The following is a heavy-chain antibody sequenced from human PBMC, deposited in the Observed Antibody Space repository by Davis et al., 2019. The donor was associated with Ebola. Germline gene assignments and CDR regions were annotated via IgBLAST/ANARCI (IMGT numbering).Heavy chain of an antibody. CDR2: IYYSGST. V-gene: IGHV4-59*12. J-gene: IGHJ6*02. D-gene: IGHD2-15*01. CDR3: ARARRYCSGGSCYYYYGMDV. Sequence: SETLSLTCTVSGGSISSYYWSWIRQPPGKGLEWIGYIYYSGSTNYNPSLKSRVTISVDTSKNQFSLKLSSVTAADTAVYYCARARRYCSGGSCYYYYGMDVWGQGTTVTVSS. CDR1: GGSISSYY.